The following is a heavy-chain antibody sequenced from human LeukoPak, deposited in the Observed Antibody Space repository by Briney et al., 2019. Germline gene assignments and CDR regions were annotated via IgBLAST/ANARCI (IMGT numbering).Heavy chain of an antibody. V-gene: IGHV4-34*01. CDR1: GGSISSYY. D-gene: IGHD2-21*02. CDR3: ATGNCGGDCYSGWFDP. CDR2: INHSGST. Sequence: PSETLSLTCTVSGGSISSYYWSWIRRPPGKGLEWIGEINHSGSTNYNPSLKSRVTISVDTSKNQFSLKLSSVTAADTAVYYCATGNCGGDCYSGWFDPWGQGTLVTVSS. J-gene: IGHJ5*02.